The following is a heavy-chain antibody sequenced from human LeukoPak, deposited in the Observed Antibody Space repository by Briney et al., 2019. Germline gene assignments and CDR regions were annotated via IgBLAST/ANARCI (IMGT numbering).Heavy chain of an antibody. CDR1: EFTFDNYA. Sequence: GGSLRLSCAASEFTFDNYAMSWVRQAPGKGLEWVSVISGSGYYSYYADSVKGRFTVSRDNSKTTLYLQMNSLRADDTAVYYCAKDPREYFDSSGDVPRFYSYTYGMDVWGQGTTVTVSS. J-gene: IGHJ6*02. CDR3: AKDPREYFDSSGDVPRFYSYTYGMDV. V-gene: IGHV3-23*01. D-gene: IGHD3-22*01. CDR2: ISGSGYYS.